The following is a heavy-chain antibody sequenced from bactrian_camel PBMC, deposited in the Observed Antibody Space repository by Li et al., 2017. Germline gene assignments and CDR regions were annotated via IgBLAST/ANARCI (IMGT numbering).Heavy chain of an antibody. CDR1: FMYSSTC. V-gene: IGHV3S53*01. J-gene: IGHJ4*01. Sequence: QLVESGGGSVQAGGSLTLSCRFMYSSTCMGWFRQRPGKEREVVAALGTRDGTRYGDSVQGRFSISKSIIAKTLSLEMNVLTPEDTGIYYCAADAATWSSCYEALSAPEYMGQGTQVTVS. D-gene: IGHD1*01. CDR2: LGTRDGT.